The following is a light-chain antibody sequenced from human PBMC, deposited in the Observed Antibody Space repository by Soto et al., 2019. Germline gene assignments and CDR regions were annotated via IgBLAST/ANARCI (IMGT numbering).Light chain of an antibody. J-gene: IGKJ1*01. V-gene: IGKV3-20*01. CDR1: ESVKNDY. CDR2: AAS. Sequence: ENVLTQSPGSLSLSPREEATLSCRASESVKNDYLAWYQQMPGQAPRLLVYAASSRATGIPDRFSGSGSGTDFTLTISSLEPEDFAVYYCQQSDDSPGTFGQGTKVDI. CDR3: QQSDDSPGT.